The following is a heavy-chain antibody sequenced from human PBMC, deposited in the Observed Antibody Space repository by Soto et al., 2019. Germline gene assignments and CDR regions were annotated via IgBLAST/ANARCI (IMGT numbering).Heavy chain of an antibody. V-gene: IGHV2-5*01. CDR3: ARRPAVLLFGEYLNWCDP. CDR2: IYWNGDK. Sequence: QFTLKESGPTLVERTQTLTLTCTFSGFSLTTSGVGVGWIRQPPGKALEWLAVIYWNGDKRYSPSLKSRLTITKDTSRNRVVLTVTNMDPVDTATYYCARRPAVLLFGEYLNWCDPWGQGTLVTVSS. J-gene: IGHJ5*02. D-gene: IGHD3-10*01. CDR1: GFSLTTSGVG.